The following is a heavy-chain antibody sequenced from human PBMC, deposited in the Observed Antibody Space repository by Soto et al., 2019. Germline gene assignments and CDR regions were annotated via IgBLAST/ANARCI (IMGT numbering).Heavy chain of an antibody. Sequence: GGSLRLSCAASGFTVSSNYMSWVRQAPGKGLEWVSVIYSGGSTYYADSVKGRFTISRDNSKNTLYLQMNSLRAEDTAVYYCLSDYIWGSYRRNRHFDYWGQGTLVTVSS. CDR3: LSDYIWGSYRRNRHFDY. D-gene: IGHD3-16*02. CDR2: IYSGGST. CDR1: GFTVSSNY. V-gene: IGHV3-66*01. J-gene: IGHJ4*02.